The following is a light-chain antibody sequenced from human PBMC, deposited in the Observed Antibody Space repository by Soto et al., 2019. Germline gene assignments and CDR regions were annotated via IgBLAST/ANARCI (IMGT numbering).Light chain of an antibody. J-gene: IGLJ2*01. Sequence: QSALTQPASVSGSPGQSITIACTGTNRDVGSYNLVSWYQQRPGEAPKLIISEVRNRPSGVSNRFSGSKSGNTASLTISGLQAEDEADYYCSSYISSNTLVIFGGGTKLTVL. CDR3: SSYISSNTLVI. V-gene: IGLV2-14*01. CDR2: EVR. CDR1: NRDVGSYNL.